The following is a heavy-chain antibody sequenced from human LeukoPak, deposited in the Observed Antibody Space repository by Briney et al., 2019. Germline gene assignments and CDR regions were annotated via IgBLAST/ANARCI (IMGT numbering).Heavy chain of an antibody. V-gene: IGHV3-30-3*01. J-gene: IGHJ4*02. CDR2: ISYDGSNK. CDR3: ASPRWGDYVEGYFDY. CDR1: GFTFSSYA. Sequence: GGSLRLSCAASGFTFSSYAMHWVRQAPGKGLEWVAVISYDGSNKYYADSVKGRFTISRDNSKNTLYLQMNSLRAGDTAVYYCASPRWGDYVEGYFDYWGQGTLVTVSS. D-gene: IGHD4-17*01.